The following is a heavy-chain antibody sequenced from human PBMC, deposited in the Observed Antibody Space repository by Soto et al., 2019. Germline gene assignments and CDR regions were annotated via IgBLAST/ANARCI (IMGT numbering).Heavy chain of an antibody. CDR2: IYYSGST. CDR1: GGSISSSSYY. V-gene: IGHV4-39*01. D-gene: IGHD6-6*01. J-gene: IGHJ5*02. Sequence: QLQLQESGPGLVKPSETLSLTCTVSGGSISSSSYYWGWIRQPPGKGLEWIGSIYYSGSTYYNPALKSRVTISVDTSKNQFSLELSSVTAADTAVYYCARLTSSIAAPYNWFDPWGQGTLVTVSS. CDR3: ARLTSSIAAPYNWFDP.